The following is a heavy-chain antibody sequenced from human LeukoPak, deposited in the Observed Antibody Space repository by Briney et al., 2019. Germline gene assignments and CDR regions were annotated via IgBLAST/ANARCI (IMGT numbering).Heavy chain of an antibody. CDR2: ISYDGKNK. CDR3: ARDPEIAAAGSLPYYYYYGMDV. V-gene: IGHV3-30*03. D-gene: IGHD6-13*01. Sequence: GGSLRLSCAASGFTFSNYGMQWVRQAPGKGLEWVAVISYDGKNKYYADSVKDRFTISRDGSTNTLYLQMNSLRIEDTAVYYCARDPEIAAAGSLPYYYYYGMDVWGKGTTVTVSS. J-gene: IGHJ6*04. CDR1: GFTFSNYG.